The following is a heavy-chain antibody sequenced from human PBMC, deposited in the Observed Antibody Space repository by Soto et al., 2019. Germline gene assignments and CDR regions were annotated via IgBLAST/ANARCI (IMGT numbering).Heavy chain of an antibody. Sequence: GGSLRLSCAASGFMFSGSATSWVRQVPGKGLEWVSSISVSGGRTYYADSVKGRFTVSRDNSKNTLYLQLNNLRAEDTALYYCAKGPTIFGVVITYSYYYGMDVWGQGTAVTVSS. CDR1: GFMFSGSA. CDR2: ISVSGGRT. D-gene: IGHD3-3*01. CDR3: AKGPTIFGVVITYSYYYGMDV. J-gene: IGHJ6*02. V-gene: IGHV3-23*01.